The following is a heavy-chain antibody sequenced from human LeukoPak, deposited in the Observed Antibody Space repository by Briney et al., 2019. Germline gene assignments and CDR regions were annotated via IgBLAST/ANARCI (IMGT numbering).Heavy chain of an antibody. D-gene: IGHD2-15*01. J-gene: IGHJ5*02. CDR1: GGSSSGYY. V-gene: IGHV4-34*01. Sequence: SETLSLTCAVYGGSSSGYYWSWIRQPPGKGLEWIGEINHSGSTNYNPSLKSRVTISVDTSKNQFSLKLSSVTAADTAVYYCARGSRGYCSGGSCYDWFDPWGQGTLVTVSS. CDR2: INHSGST. CDR3: ARGSRGYCSGGSCYDWFDP.